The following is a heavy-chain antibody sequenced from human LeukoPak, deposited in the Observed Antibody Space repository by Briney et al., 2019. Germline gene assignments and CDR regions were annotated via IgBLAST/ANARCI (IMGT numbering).Heavy chain of an antibody. CDR2: ISSSTTTI. Sequence: GGSLTLSCAASGFIFSDYAMNWVRQAQGKGLEWISYISSSTTTIYYADSVKGRFTISRDNAKSSLFLQMNSLRAEDTAVYYCASGYDFSSGSKRGFDNWGQGTRVTVSS. V-gene: IGHV3-48*01. CDR3: ASGYDFSSGSKRGFDN. D-gene: IGHD3-3*01. J-gene: IGHJ4*02. CDR1: GFIFSDYA.